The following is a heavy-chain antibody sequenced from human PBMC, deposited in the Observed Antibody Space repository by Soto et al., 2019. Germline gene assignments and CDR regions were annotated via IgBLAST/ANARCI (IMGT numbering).Heavy chain of an antibody. V-gene: IGHV1-69*01. CDR2: IIPLFGTA. CDR3: ARITRRGYCYGDAFDI. CDR1: GGTFSSYT. D-gene: IGHD5-18*01. J-gene: IGHJ3*02. Sequence: QVQLAQSGAEVKKPGSSVKVSCKTSGGTFSSYTISWVRQAPGQGLERMGGIIPLFGTANYAQKFQGRVTITADESTSTAYMELSGLRSEDTGVYYCARITRRGYCYGDAFDIWGQGTMVTVSS.